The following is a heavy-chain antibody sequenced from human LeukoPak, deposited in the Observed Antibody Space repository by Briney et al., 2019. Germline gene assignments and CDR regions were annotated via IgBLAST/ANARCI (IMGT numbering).Heavy chain of an antibody. Sequence: GGSLRLSCAAAVFTFSDYYMSWIGQAPGKGLEWVSYISSSGSTIYYADSVKGRFTISRDNAKNSLYLQMNSLRAEDTAVYYCARGSSSWTFDYWGRGTLVTVSS. J-gene: IGHJ4*02. CDR2: ISSSGSTI. CDR1: VFTFSDYY. V-gene: IGHV3-11*01. D-gene: IGHD6-13*01. CDR3: ARGSSSWTFDY.